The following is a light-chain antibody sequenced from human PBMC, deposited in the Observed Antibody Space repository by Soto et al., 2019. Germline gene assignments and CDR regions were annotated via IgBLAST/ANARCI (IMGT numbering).Light chain of an antibody. CDR3: QTWGTAYVL. CDR1: SGHSSYA. J-gene: IGLJ2*01. V-gene: IGLV4-69*01. Sequence: QSVLTQSPSASASLGASVKLTCTLSSGHSSYAIAWHQQQPEKGPRYLMKVNSDGSHSKGDGIPDRFSGSSSGAERYFTISSLQSEDEADYYCQTWGTAYVLFCGGTKLTVL. CDR2: VNSDGSH.